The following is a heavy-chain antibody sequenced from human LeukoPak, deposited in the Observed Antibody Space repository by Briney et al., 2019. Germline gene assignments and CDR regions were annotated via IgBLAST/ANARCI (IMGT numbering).Heavy chain of an antibody. CDR2: IYSGGST. CDR3: ARDIMGYGSGSSPLDY. Sequence: GGSLRLSCAASGFTVSSNYMSWVRQAPGKGLEWVSVIYSGGSTYYADSVKGRFTISRDNSKNTLYLQMNSLRAEDTAVYYCARDIMGYGSGSSPLDYWGQGTLVTVSS. V-gene: IGHV3-66*01. J-gene: IGHJ4*02. CDR1: GFTVSSNY. D-gene: IGHD3-10*01.